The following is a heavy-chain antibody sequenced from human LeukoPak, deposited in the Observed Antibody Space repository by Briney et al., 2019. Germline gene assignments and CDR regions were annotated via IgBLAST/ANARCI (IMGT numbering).Heavy chain of an antibody. CDR1: GYTFTGYY. V-gene: IGHV1-2*04. CDR2: INPNSGGT. J-gene: IGHJ4*02. CDR3: ARDGESSGSLPSFDY. D-gene: IGHD3-10*01. Sequence: AASVKVSCKASGYTFTGYYMHWVRQAPGQGLEWMGWINPNSGGTNYAQKFQGWVTMTRDTSISTAYMELSRLRSDDTAVHYCARDGESSGSLPSFDYWGQGTLVTVSS.